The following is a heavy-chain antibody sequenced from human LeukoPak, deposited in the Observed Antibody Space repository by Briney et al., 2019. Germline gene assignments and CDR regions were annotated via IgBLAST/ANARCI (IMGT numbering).Heavy chain of an antibody. V-gene: IGHV4-34*01. CDR3: ARRRPIISSNFDY. D-gene: IGHD6-6*01. J-gene: IGHJ4*02. CDR2: INHSGST. CDR1: GGSFSGYY. Sequence: SETLSLTCAVYGGSFSGYYWSWIRQPPRKGLEWIGEINHSGSTNYNPSLKSRVTISVDTSKNQFSLKLSSVTAADTAVYYCARRRPIISSNFDYWGQGTLVTVSS.